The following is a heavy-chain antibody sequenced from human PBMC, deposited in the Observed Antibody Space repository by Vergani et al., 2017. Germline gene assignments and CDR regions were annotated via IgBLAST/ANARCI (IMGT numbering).Heavy chain of an antibody. D-gene: IGHD6-19*01. CDR2: IYYSGST. J-gene: IGHJ4*02. Sequence: QVQLQESGPGLVKPSQTLSLTCTVSGGSISSGGYFWSWIRQHPGKGLEWIGYIYYSGSTYYNPSLKSRVTISVDTSKNQFSLKLSSVTAADTAVYYCARDSSGWYYFDYWGQGTLVTVSS. V-gene: IGHV4-31*03. CDR3: ARDSSGWYYFDY. CDR1: GGSISSGGYF.